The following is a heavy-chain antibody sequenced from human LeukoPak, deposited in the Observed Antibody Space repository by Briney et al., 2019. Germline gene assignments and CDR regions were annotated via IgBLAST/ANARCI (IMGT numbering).Heavy chain of an antibody. Sequence: PSETLSLTCSVSGGSISNYHWSWIRQPPGKGLEWIGYLYGAGSSNYNPSLKSRVTISVDTSKYQISLQLTSLTAADTAVYFCAKEGMGSEATTADGAFDIWSQGTMVRVST. CDR3: AKEGMGSEATTADGAFDI. CDR1: GGSISNYH. CDR2: LYGAGSS. V-gene: IGHV4-4*08. J-gene: IGHJ3*02. D-gene: IGHD1-26*01.